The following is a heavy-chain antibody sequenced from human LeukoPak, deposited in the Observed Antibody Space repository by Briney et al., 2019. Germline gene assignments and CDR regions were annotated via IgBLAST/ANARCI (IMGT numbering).Heavy chain of an antibody. CDR2: ISSASGSI. V-gene: IGHV3-48*04. CDR1: GFTFSSYS. CDR3: ARDLCGGDCYPGGYFDY. Sequence: GGSLRLSCAASGFTFSSYSMNWVRQAPGKGLEWVSYISSASGSIYYADSVKGRFTISRDNAKNSLFLQMNSLRAEDTAVYYCARDLCGGDCYPGGYFDYWGQGTLVTVSS. D-gene: IGHD2-21*02. J-gene: IGHJ4*02.